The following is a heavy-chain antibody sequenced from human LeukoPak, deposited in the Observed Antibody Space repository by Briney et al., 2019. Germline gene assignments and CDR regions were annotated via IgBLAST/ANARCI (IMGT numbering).Heavy chain of an antibody. V-gene: IGHV3-23*01. J-gene: IGHJ3*01. Sequence: GGSLRLSCAASKFAFSSYAMSWVRQAPGKGPEWVSAISGGGGNTYYADSVKGRFTISRDNSKNTLYLQMNSLRAEDTAVYYCARLYDSSGYYHAFDVWGQGTMVTVSS. D-gene: IGHD3-22*01. CDR2: ISGGGGNT. CDR1: KFAFSSYA. CDR3: ARLYDSSGYYHAFDV.